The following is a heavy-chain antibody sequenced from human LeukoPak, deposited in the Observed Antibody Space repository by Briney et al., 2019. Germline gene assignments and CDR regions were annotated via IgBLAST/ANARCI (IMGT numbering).Heavy chain of an antibody. CDR2: ISSSSSTI. V-gene: IGHV3-48*04. D-gene: IGHD3-10*01. J-gene: IGHJ3*02. CDR3: ARDFFRGVSSFDAFDI. CDR1: GFTFSSYS. Sequence: PGGSLRLSCAASGFTFSSYSMNWVRQAPGKGLEWVSYISSSSSTIYYADSVKGRFTISRDNAKNSLYLQMNCLRAEDTAVYYCARDFFRGVSSFDAFDIWGQGTMVTVSS.